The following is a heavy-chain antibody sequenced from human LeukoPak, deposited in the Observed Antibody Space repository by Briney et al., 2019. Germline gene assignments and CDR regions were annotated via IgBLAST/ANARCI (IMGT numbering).Heavy chain of an antibody. D-gene: IGHD2-15*01. CDR3: ARREGVVTHFDY. CDR1: GGSINNGGYY. V-gene: IGHV4-30-4*01. J-gene: IGHJ4*02. Sequence: SETLSLTCTVSGGSINNGGYYWSWIRQRPGKGLEWIGYIYYSGSSYYNPSLKSRVTISVEMSKNQFSLKLTSVTAADTAVYYCARREGVVTHFDYWGQGTLVTVSS. CDR2: IYYSGSS.